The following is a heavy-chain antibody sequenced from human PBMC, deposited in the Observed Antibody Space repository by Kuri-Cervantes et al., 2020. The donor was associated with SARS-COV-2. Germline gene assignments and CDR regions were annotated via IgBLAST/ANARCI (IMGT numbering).Heavy chain of an antibody. CDR1: GYTFTSYG. V-gene: IGHV1-18*01. D-gene: IGHD4-17*01. Sequence: ASVKVSCKASGYTFTSYGISWVRQAPGQGLEWMGWISAYNGNTNYAQRLQGRVTMTTDTSTSTAYMELRSLRSDDTAVYYCASRVREDYGEDYWGQGTLVTVSS. CDR3: ASRVREDYGEDY. CDR2: ISAYNGNT. J-gene: IGHJ4*02.